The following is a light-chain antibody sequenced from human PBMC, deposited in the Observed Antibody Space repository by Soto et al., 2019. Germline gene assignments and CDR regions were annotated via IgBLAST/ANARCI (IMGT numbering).Light chain of an antibody. Sequence: EIVMTQSPATLSVSPGERATLSCRASQSVSSNLAWYQQKPGQAPRLLIYGASTRATGIPARFSGSGSGTEFTLNISRLQSEDFAVYYCQQYNNWPLTFGPGTKVDIK. CDR2: GAS. V-gene: IGKV3-15*01. J-gene: IGKJ3*01. CDR1: QSVSSN. CDR3: QQYNNWPLT.